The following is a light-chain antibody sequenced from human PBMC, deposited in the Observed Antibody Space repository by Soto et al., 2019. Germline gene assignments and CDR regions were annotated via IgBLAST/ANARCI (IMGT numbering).Light chain of an antibody. CDR2: DVS. Sequence: QSALTQPASLSGSPGQSITISCTGTSSDVGGYNYVSWYQQHPGKAPKLMIYDVSNRPSGVSNRFSGSKSGNTASLTISGLQDEDEADYYCSSYTSSSTPHVFGTGTKVTVL. CDR1: SSDVGGYNY. CDR3: SSYTSSSTPHV. J-gene: IGLJ1*01. V-gene: IGLV2-14*01.